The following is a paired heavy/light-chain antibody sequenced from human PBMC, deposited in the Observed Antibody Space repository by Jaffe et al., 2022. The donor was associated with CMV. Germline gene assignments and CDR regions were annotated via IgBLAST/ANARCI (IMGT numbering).Heavy chain of an antibody. CDR2: ISHDGKDQ. CDR1: GFTLSNYG. V-gene: IGHV3-30*18. Sequence: QVQLVESGGGVVQPGRSLRLSCTASGFTLSNYGMYWIRQVPGKGLEWVALISHDGKDQYYAESVKGRFTISRETSKLFLQMNSLRTEDTALYYCANHGRDGGLDVWGQGSMVTVSS. J-gene: IGHJ6*02. CDR3: ANHGRDGGLDV.
Light chain of an antibody. CDR2: LAS. V-gene: IGKV2-30*02. J-gene: IGKJ1*01. CDR3: MQHTRWPPT. Sequence: DVVMTQSPLSLVVTLGQPASISCRSSQSLVHSDGNTYLIWLQQRPGQSPRRLIYLASNRDSGVPDRLSGSGSGTNFTLKISRVEAEDVGVYFCMQHTRWPPTFGQGTKVEI. CDR1: QSLVHSDGNTY.